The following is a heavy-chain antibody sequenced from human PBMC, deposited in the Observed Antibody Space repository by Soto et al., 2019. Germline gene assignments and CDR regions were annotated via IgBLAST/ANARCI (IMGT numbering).Heavy chain of an antibody. CDR3: ARVAYYYGSGSYYYYYGMDV. Sequence: QVQLVESGGGVVQPGRSLRLSCAASGFTFSSYAMHWVRQAPGKGLEWVAVISYDGSNKYYADSVKGRFTISRDNSKNTLYQQMNSLRAEDTAVYYCARVAYYYGSGSYYYYYGMDVWGQGTTVTVSS. D-gene: IGHD3-10*01. V-gene: IGHV3-30-3*01. CDR1: GFTFSSYA. J-gene: IGHJ6*02. CDR2: ISYDGSNK.